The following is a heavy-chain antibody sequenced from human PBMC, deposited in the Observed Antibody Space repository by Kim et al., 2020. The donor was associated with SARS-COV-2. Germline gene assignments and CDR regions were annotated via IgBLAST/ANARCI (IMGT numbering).Heavy chain of an antibody. J-gene: IGHJ6*02. CDR3: ARKEWLHSNGMDV. D-gene: IGHD5-12*01. Sequence: YSQKFQGRVTITRDTSASTAYMELSSLRSEDTAVYYCARKEWLHSNGMDVWGQGTTVTVSS. V-gene: IGHV1-3*01.